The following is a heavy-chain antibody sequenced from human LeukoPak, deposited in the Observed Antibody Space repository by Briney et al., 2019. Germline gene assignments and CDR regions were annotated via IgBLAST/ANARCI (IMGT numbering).Heavy chain of an antibody. J-gene: IGHJ4*02. CDR3: ASRRYYDSSGYWAPYYFDY. CDR2: IYYSGGT. D-gene: IGHD3-22*01. CDR1: GGSISSSSYY. V-gene: IGHV4-39*01. Sequence: SETLSLTCTVSGGSISSSSYYWGWLRQPPGKGLEWIGSIYYSGGTYYNPSLKSRVTISVDTSKNQFSLKLSSVTAADTAVYYCASRRYYDSSGYWAPYYFDYWGQGTLVTVSS.